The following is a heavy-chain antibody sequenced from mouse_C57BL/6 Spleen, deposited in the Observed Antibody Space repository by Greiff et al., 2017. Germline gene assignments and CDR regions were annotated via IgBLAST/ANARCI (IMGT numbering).Heavy chain of an antibody. D-gene: IGHD1-1*01. CDR3: TAYYGSSYEGY. CDR1: GYTFTDYE. J-gene: IGHJ2*01. Sequence: QVQLQQSGAELVRPGASVTLSCKASGYTFTDYEMHWVKLTPVPGLEWIGAIHPETGGTAYNQKFKGKAILTADKSSSTADMELRSLTSEDAAVYYCTAYYGSSYEGYWGQGTTLTVSS. V-gene: IGHV1-15*01. CDR2: IHPETGGT.